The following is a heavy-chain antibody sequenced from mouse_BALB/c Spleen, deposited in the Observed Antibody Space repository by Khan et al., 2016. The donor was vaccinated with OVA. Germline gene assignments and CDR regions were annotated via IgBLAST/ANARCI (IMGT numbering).Heavy chain of an antibody. D-gene: IGHD2-14*01. CDR3: ARSLYYSYGYALDC. V-gene: IGHV3-2*02. J-gene: IGHJ4*01. CDR1: GYSITSDYA. CDR2: ISSTGST. Sequence: VQLKESGPGLVKPSQSLSLTCTVTGYSITSDYAWNWIRQFPGNKLEWMGYISSTGSTNYNPSLKSRISITRDTSKNQFFLQLKSVTTEDTATYYCARSLYYSYGYALDCWGRGTSIIVSS.